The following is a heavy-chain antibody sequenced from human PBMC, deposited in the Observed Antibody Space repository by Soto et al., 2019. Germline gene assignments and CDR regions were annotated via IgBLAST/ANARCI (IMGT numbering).Heavy chain of an antibody. CDR1: GGSFSGYY. D-gene: IGHD3-22*01. V-gene: IGHV4-34*01. CDR2: ISYSGST. J-gene: IGHJ4*02. Sequence: SETLSLTCAVYGGSFSGYYWSWIRQPPGKGLEWIGSISYSGSTNYNPSLKSRVTISVDTSKNQFSLKLSSVTAADTAVYYCARHLTDYYDSSGYFDYWGQGTLVT. CDR3: ARHLTDYYDSSGYFDY.